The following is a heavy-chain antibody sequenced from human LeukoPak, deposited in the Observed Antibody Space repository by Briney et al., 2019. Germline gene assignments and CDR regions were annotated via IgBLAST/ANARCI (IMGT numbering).Heavy chain of an antibody. CDR2: IYYSGST. CDR3: ARDRGYYYDSSGYYSGYFDY. J-gene: IGHJ4*02. D-gene: IGHD3-22*01. V-gene: IGHV4-31*03. CDR1: GGSISSGGYY. Sequence: SETLSLTCTVSGGSISSGGYYWSWIRQHPGKGLAWIGYIYYSGSTYYNPSLKSRVTISVDTSKNQFSLKLSSVTAADTAVYYCARDRGYYYDSSGYYSGYFDYWGQGTLVTVSS.